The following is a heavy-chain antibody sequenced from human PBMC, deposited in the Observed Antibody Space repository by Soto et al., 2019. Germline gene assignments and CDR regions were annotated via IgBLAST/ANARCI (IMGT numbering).Heavy chain of an antibody. Sequence: QVQLVQSGAEVKKPGASVKVSCKASGYSFSDYDINWVRQATGQGPEWMGWMNPNSGNTGYAQKFQGRVTMTRNTSINTAYMELSSLGSEDTAVYYCARDNRYNWNDEGWFDPWGXG. CDR3: ARDNRYNWNDEGWFDP. CDR2: MNPNSGNT. CDR1: GYSFSDYD. V-gene: IGHV1-8*01. J-gene: IGHJ5*02. D-gene: IGHD1-20*01.